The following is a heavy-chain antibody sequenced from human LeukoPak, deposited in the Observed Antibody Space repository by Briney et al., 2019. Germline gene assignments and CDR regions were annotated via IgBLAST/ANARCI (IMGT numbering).Heavy chain of an antibody. J-gene: IGHJ4*02. CDR2: IWYDGSNK. CDR3: ARDRFYSSGHVDY. V-gene: IGHV3-33*01. CDR1: GFTFSSYG. D-gene: IGHD6-19*01. Sequence: PGGSLRLSCAASGFTFSSYGMHWVRQAPGKGLEWVAVIWYDGSNKYYADSVKGRFTISRDNSKNTLYLQMNGLRAEDTAVYYCARDRFYSSGHVDYWGQGTLVTVSS.